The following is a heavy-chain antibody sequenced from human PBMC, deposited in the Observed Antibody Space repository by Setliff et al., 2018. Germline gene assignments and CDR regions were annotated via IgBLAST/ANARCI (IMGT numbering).Heavy chain of an antibody. J-gene: IGHJ5*02. CDR2: IYPGHADT. D-gene: IGHD2-21*01. Sequence: GESLKISCKGSGYSFSNFWIGWVRQMPGKGLEWMGTIYPGHADTRYSPSFQGQVTIPTGTSINTAFLQWNNLKASDTAVYYCARRGERFFNWFDPWGQGTLVTVSS. V-gene: IGHV5-51*01. CDR1: GYSFSNFW. CDR3: ARRGERFFNWFDP.